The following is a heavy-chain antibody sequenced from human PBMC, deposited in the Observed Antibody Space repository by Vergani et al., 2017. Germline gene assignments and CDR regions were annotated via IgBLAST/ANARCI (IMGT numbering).Heavy chain of an antibody. Sequence: QVQLVQSGAEVKKPGSSVKVSCKASGGTFSSYTISWVRQAPGQGLEWMGRIIPILGIANYAQKFQGRVTITADKSTSTAYMELSSLRSEDTAVYYCARDTRGGEWSGGYWGQGTLVTVSS. D-gene: IGHD3-16*01. J-gene: IGHJ4*02. CDR1: GGTFSSYT. CDR2: IIPILGIA. V-gene: IGHV1-69*08. CDR3: ARDTRGGEWSGGY.